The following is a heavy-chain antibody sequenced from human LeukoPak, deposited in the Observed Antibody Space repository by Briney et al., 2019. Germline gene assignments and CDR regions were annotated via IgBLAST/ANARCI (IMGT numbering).Heavy chain of an antibody. D-gene: IGHD3-10*01. V-gene: IGHV4-59*12. Sequence: SETQSLTCTVSGGSISSYYWSWIRQPPGKGLEWIGSIYYSGSTYYNPSLKSRVTISVDTSKNQFSLKLSSVTAADTAVYFCAADGGGFYGAGSYNSDRRFDSWGQGTLVSVSS. CDR1: GGSISSYY. CDR3: AADGGGFYGAGSYNSDRRFDS. J-gene: IGHJ4*02. CDR2: IYYSGST.